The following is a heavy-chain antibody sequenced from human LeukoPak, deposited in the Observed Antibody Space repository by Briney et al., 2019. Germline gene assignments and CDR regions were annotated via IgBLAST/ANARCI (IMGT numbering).Heavy chain of an antibody. J-gene: IGHJ4*02. CDR3: ARADDYGDPFDY. CDR2: IIPIFGTA. D-gene: IGHD4-17*01. CDR1: GYTFTSYG. V-gene: IGHV1-69*13. Sequence: SVKVSCKASGYTFTSYGISWVRQAPGQGLEWMGGIIPIFGTANYAQKFQGRVTITADESTSTAYMELSSLRSEDTAVYYCARADDYGDPFDYWGQGTLVTVSS.